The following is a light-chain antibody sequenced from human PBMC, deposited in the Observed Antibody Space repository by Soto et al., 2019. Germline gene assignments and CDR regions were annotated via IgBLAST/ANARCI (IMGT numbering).Light chain of an antibody. CDR2: GSS. V-gene: IGKV3-11*01. J-gene: IGKJ4*01. CDR1: QSVSTY. Sequence: EIVLTQSPATLSLSPGERATLSCRASQSVSTYLAWYQQKPGQAPRLLIFGSSNRATGVPARFSGSGSGTDFTLSISSLEPEDFAVYYCQQRSNWPLTFGGGTNVEIK. CDR3: QQRSNWPLT.